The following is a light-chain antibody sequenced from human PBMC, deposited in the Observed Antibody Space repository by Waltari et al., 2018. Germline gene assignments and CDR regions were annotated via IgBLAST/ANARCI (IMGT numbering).Light chain of an antibody. Sequence: EIVLTPSPGTLSLSPGARATLSCRASQSVSRTLAWYQQKPGQAPRLLIYGASSRATGIPDRFSGSGSGTDFSLTISRLEPEDFAVYYCQHYVRLPVTFGQGTKVEIK. V-gene: IGKV3-20*01. CDR2: GAS. J-gene: IGKJ1*01. CDR1: QSVSRT. CDR3: QHYVRLPVT.